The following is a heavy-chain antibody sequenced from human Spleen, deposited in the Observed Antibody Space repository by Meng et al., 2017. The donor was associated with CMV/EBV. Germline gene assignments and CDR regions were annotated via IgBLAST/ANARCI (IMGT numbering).Heavy chain of an antibody. CDR3: ARDPTQYYFHSSGYFPDY. V-gene: IGHV3-30*04. D-gene: IGHD3-22*01. CDR1: SSCA. J-gene: IGHJ4*02. Sequence: SSCAMHWVRQGTGKGLEWVAVLSYDGGHKYYADTGRGRFTISRDISRNTVYLQMNSLRAEDTAVYYCARDPTQYYFHSSGYFPDYWGQGTLVTVSS. CDR2: LSYDGGHK.